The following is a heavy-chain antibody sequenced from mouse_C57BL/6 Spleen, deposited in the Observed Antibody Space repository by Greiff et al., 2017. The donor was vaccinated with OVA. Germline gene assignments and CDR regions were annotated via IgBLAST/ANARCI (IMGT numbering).Heavy chain of an antibody. CDR3: ARLGYGYDVGKYAMDY. CDR2: ISSGGSYT. D-gene: IGHD2-2*01. CDR1: GFTFSSYG. J-gene: IGHJ4*01. Sequence: DVMLVESGGDLVKPGGSLKLSCAASGFTFSSYGMSWVRQTPDKRLEWVATISSGGSYTYYPDSVKGRFTISRDNAKNTLYLQMSSLKSEDTAMYYCARLGYGYDVGKYAMDYWGQGTSVTVSS. V-gene: IGHV5-6*02.